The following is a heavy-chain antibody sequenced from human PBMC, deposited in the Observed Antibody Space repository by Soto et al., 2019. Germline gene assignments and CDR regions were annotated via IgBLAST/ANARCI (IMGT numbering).Heavy chain of an antibody. CDR3: AREAPYYYYMDV. CDR1: GGTFSSYT. CDR2: INPILGIA. J-gene: IGHJ6*03. Sequence: QVQLVQSGAEVKKPGSSVKVSCKASGGTFSSYTISWVRQAPGQGLEWMGRINPILGIANYAQKFQGRVTITADKSTSTAYMELSSLRSEDTAVYYCAREAPYYYYMDVWGKGTTVTVSS. V-gene: IGHV1-69*08.